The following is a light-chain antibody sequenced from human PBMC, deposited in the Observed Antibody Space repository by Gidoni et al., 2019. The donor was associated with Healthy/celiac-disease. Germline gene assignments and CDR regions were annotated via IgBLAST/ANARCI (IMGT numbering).Light chain of an antibody. CDR2: AAS. CDR1: QDISTY. J-gene: IGKJ4*01. V-gene: IGKV1-27*01. Sequence: DIQMTQSPSSLSASVGDRITITCRASQDISTYLAWFQQKPGKVPRLLIYAASTLQSGVPSRFSGSGSATDFTLNISSLQPEDVATYYCQKYNSAPRAFGGGTKVEIK. CDR3: QKYNSAPRA.